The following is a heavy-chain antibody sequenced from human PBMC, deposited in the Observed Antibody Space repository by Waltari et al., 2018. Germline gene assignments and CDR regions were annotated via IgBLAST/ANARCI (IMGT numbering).Heavy chain of an antibody. D-gene: IGHD1-26*01. CDR3: ARGRLGGATIGEFDY. Sequence: QVQLVQSGAEVKKPGASVKVSCKASGYTFTGYYMHWVRQAPGQGLEGMGWINPNSGGTNYAQKFQGRVTMTRDTSISTAYMELSRLRSDDTAVYYCARGRLGGATIGEFDYWGQGTLVTVSS. CDR2: INPNSGGT. V-gene: IGHV1-2*02. J-gene: IGHJ4*02. CDR1: GYTFTGYY.